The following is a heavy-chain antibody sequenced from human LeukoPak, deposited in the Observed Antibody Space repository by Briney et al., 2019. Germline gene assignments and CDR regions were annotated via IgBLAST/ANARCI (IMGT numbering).Heavy chain of an antibody. V-gene: IGHV3-30*02. CDR3: AKGPGGMYYDLDYYYYMDV. D-gene: IGHD3-3*01. CDR2: IRYDGSNK. Sequence: GGSLRLSCAASGFTFSSYGMHWVRQAPGQGLEWVAFIRYDGSNKYYADSAKGRFTISRDNSKNTLYLQMNSLRAEDTAVYYCAKGPGGMYYDLDYYYYMDVWGKGTTVTVSS. CDR1: GFTFSSYG. J-gene: IGHJ6*03.